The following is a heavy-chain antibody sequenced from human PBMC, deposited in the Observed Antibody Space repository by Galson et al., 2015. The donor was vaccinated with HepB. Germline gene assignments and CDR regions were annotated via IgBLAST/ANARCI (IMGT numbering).Heavy chain of an antibody. V-gene: IGHV3-74*01. CDR3: AGVGSDYGDYVSWQS. Sequence: SLRLSCAASGFTFSNYWMHWVRQPPGKGLVWVSRIKSDGSSTNYADSVKGRFTISRDNAKNTLYLHMNGLRDEDTAVYYCAGVGSDYGDYVSWQSWGRGTLVTVSS. CDR1: GFTFSNYW. J-gene: IGHJ4*02. CDR2: IKSDGSST. D-gene: IGHD4-17*01.